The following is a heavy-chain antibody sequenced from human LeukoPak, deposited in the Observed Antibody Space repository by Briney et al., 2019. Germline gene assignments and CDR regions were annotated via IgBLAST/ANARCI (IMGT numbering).Heavy chain of an antibody. J-gene: IGHJ4*02. CDR3: ARVFWGSFGLSFDY. V-gene: IGHV4-59*12. CDR2: IYHSGST. D-gene: IGHD5-18*01. Sequence: SETLSLTCTVSGGSISSYYWSWIRQPPGKGLEWIGEIYHSGSTNYNPSLKSRVTISVDKSKNQFSLKLSSVTAADTAVYYCARVFWGSFGLSFDYWGQGTLVTVSS. CDR1: GGSISSYY.